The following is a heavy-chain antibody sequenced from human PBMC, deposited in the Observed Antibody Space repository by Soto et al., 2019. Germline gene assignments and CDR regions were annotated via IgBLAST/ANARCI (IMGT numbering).Heavy chain of an antibody. Sequence: QVQLQESGPGLVKPSGTLSLTCAVSGGSISSSNWWSWVRQPPGKGLEWIGEIYHSGSTNCNPSLKSRVTISVYKSKNQFSLKLSSVTAADTAVYYCARVWYYGSGTYGMDVWGQGTTVTVSS. J-gene: IGHJ6*02. V-gene: IGHV4-4*02. D-gene: IGHD3-10*01. CDR2: IYHSGST. CDR1: GGSISSSNW. CDR3: ARVWYYGSGTYGMDV.